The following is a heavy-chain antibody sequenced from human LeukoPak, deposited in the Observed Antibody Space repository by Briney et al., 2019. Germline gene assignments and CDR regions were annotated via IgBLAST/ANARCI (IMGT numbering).Heavy chain of an antibody. V-gene: IGHV3-30*02. CDR2: IRYDGSNK. D-gene: IGHD3-22*01. CDR1: GFTFSSYG. J-gene: IGHJ4*02. Sequence: GGSLRLSCAASGFTFSSYGMHWVRQAPGKGLEWVAFIRYDGSNKYYADSVKGRFTISRDNSKNTLYLQMNSLRAEDTAVYYCAKDLLKYDSSGLDYWGQGTLVTVSS. CDR3: AKDLLKYDSSGLDY.